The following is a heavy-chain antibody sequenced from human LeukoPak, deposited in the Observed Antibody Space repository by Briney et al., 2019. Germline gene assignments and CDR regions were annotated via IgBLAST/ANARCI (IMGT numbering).Heavy chain of an antibody. CDR1: GGSFSGYY. D-gene: IGHD5-12*01. Sequence: PSETLSLTCAVYGGSFSGYYWSWIRQPPGKGLEWIGEINHSGSTNYNPSPKSRVTISVDTSKNQFSLKLSSVTAADTAVYYCATADVGDGYNFGYWGQGTLVTVSS. V-gene: IGHV4-34*01. CDR2: INHSGST. CDR3: ATADVGDGYNFGY. J-gene: IGHJ4*02.